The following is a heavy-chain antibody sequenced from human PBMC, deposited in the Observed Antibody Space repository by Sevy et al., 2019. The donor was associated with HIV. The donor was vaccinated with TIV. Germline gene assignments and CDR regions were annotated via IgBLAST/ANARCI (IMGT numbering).Heavy chain of an antibody. CDR2: TRNKADGCTT. Sequence: GGSLRLSCVASGFTFSDHYMEWVRQAPGKGLEWVGRTRNKADGCTTEYAASVKGRFTIPRDESKNSLYVQMNSLKAEDTAVYYCATHAGIAAAGRVFDYWGQGTLVTVSS. CDR3: ATHAGIAAAGRVFDY. CDR1: GFTFSDHY. J-gene: IGHJ4*02. V-gene: IGHV3-72*01. D-gene: IGHD6-13*01.